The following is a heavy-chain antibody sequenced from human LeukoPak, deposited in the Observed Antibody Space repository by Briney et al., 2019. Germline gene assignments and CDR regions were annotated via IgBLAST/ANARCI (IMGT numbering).Heavy chain of an antibody. V-gene: IGHV3-23*01. CDR2: ISGSGGST. CDR3: VRSLRSADF. Sequence: GGSLRLSCAASGFTFSSYAMSWVRQAPGKGLEWVSAISGSGGSTYYADSVKGRFTISRDNAKNTLLLQMDSLRPEDTAVYYCVRSLRSADFWGQGTLVTVSS. J-gene: IGHJ4*02. CDR1: GFTFSSYA.